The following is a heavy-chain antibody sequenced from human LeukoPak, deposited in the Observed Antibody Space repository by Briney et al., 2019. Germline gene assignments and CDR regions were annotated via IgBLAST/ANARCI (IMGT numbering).Heavy chain of an antibody. CDR1: GGTFSSYA. J-gene: IGHJ5*02. Sequence: SVKVSCKASGGTFSSYAITWVRQAPGQGLEWMGGIIPIFGTANYAEKFQGRVTITTDESTSKAYMELSSLRSEDTAVYYCARDNLIAARGSLGWFDPWGQGTLVTASS. CDR2: IIPIFGTA. V-gene: IGHV1-69*05. CDR3: ARDNLIAARGSLGWFDP. D-gene: IGHD6-6*01.